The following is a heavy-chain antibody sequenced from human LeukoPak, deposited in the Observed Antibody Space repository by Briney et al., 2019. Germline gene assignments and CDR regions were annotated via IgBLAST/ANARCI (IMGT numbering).Heavy chain of an antibody. D-gene: IGHD6-19*01. CDR1: GFTFSSYA. Sequence: GGSLRLSCAASGFTFSSYAMSWVRQAPGKGLEWVSAISGSGGSTYYADSVKGRVTISRDNSKNTLYLQMNSLRAVDTAVYYCAKSVAGTYVPRGAFDIWGQGTMVTVSS. J-gene: IGHJ3*02. CDR2: ISGSGGST. V-gene: IGHV3-23*01. CDR3: AKSVAGTYVPRGAFDI.